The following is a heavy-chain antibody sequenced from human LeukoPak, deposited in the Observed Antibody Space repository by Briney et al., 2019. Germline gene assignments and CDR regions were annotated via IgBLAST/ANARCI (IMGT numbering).Heavy chain of an antibody. Sequence: ASVKVSCKASGYTLSSYGISWVRQAPGQGLEWMGWINTYNGYTIYAQKLQGRVTMTTDKSTNTAYMELRSLRSEDTAVYYCAIDVGELLTYWGQGTLVTVSS. J-gene: IGHJ4*02. V-gene: IGHV1-18*01. CDR1: GYTLSSYG. D-gene: IGHD1-26*01. CDR3: AIDVGELLTY. CDR2: INTYNGYT.